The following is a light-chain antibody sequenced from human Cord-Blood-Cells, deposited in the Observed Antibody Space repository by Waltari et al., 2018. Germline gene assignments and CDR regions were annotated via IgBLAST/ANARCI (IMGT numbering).Light chain of an antibody. CDR2: EVS. V-gene: IGLV2-8*01. Sequence: QSALTQPPSASGSPGQSLTILCTGTSSHVGGYNYVSWYQQHPGKAPKLMIYEVSKRPSGVPDRFSGSKSGNTASLTVSGLQAEDEADYYCSSYAGSNNWVFGGGTKLTVL. CDR1: SSHVGGYNY. CDR3: SSYAGSNNWV. J-gene: IGLJ3*02.